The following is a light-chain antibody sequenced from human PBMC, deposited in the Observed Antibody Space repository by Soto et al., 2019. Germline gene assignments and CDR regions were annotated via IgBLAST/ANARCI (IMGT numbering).Light chain of an antibody. CDR2: GVS. J-gene: IGLJ2*01. CDR1: SSDVGDYNY. V-gene: IGLV2-14*03. Sequence: QSAMAQPASVSGSPWQSITISCTGTSSDVGDYNYVSWYQQVPGKAPKLIIYGVSDRPSGVSDRFSGSKSGTTASLTISGLQAEDEATYYCNSYSSGTTYVVFGGGTKLTVL. CDR3: NSYSSGTTYVV.